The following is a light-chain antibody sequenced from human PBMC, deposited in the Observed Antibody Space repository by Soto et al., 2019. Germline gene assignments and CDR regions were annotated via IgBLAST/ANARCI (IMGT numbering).Light chain of an antibody. J-gene: IGLJ1*01. CDR3: SSYTSSSPYV. V-gene: IGLV2-14*01. Sequence: QFVLTQPASVSGSPGQSITISCTGTSSDVGGYNYVSWYQQHPVKAPKLMIYEVSNRPSGVSNRFSGSKSGNTASLTISGLQAEDEADYYCSSYTSSSPYVFGTGTKVTVL. CDR2: EVS. CDR1: SSDVGGYNY.